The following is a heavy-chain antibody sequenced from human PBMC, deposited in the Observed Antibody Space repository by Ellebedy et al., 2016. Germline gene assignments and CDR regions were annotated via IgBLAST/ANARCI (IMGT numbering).Heavy chain of an antibody. J-gene: IGHJ3*02. CDR1: GFTFSSYS. CDR2: ISSSSSTI. CDR3: ARDIGPGAAVADRKARADAFDI. Sequence: GGSLRLXXAASGFTFSSYSMNWVRQAPGKGLEWVSYISSSSSTIYYADSVKGRFTISRDNAKNSLYLQMNSLRAEDTAVYYCARDIGPGAAVADRKARADAFDIWGQGTMVTVSS. D-gene: IGHD6-19*01. V-gene: IGHV3-48*01.